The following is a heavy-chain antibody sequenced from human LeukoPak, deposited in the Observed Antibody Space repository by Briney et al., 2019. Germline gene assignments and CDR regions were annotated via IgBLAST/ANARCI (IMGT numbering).Heavy chain of an antibody. J-gene: IGHJ6*04. V-gene: IGHV4-59*01. D-gene: IGHD6-13*01. CDR1: GGSISSYY. CDR3: ARVVAAAAYNYYYGMDV. CDR2: IYYSGST. Sequence: PSETLSLTCTVSGGSISSYYWSWIRQPPGKGLEWIGYIYYSGSTNYNPSLKSRVTISVDSSKNQFSLKLSSVTAADTAVYYCARVVAAAAYNYYYGMDVWGKGALVTVSS.